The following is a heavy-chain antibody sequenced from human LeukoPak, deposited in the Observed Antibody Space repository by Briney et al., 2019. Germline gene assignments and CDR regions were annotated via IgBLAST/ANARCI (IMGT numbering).Heavy chain of an antibody. CDR2: IYSGDTT. CDR1: WFTVSSNY. Sequence: GGSLRLSCAASWFTVSSNYMSWVRQAPGKGLEWVSVIYSGDTTDYADSVKGRFTISRDNSKNTLYLQMGSLRAEDMAVYYCARDTGRSPDYWGQGTLVTVSS. D-gene: IGHD1-14*01. CDR3: ARDTGRSPDY. V-gene: IGHV3-53*05. J-gene: IGHJ4*02.